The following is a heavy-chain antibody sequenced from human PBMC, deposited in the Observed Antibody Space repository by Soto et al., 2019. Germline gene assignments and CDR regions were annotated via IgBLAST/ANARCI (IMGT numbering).Heavy chain of an antibody. D-gene: IGHD6-13*01. Sequence: SETLSLTCAVSGGSISSSNWWSWVRQPPGKGLEWIGEIYHSGSTNYNPSLKSRVTISVDTSKNQFSLKLSSVTAADTAVYYCARLAAGLDAFDIWGQGTMVTVSS. CDR1: GGSISSSNW. CDR2: IYHSGST. CDR3: ARLAAGLDAFDI. V-gene: IGHV4-4*02. J-gene: IGHJ3*02.